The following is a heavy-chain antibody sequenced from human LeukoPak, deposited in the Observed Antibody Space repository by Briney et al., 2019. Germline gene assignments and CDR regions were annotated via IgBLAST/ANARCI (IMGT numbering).Heavy chain of an antibody. J-gene: IGHJ6*02. CDR3: ASTHLTDCSSTSCIADYYGMDV. D-gene: IGHD2-2*01. CDR2: IYYSGST. CDR1: GGSISSYY. Sequence: PSETLSLTCTVSGGSISSYYWSWIRQPPGKGLEWIGDIYYSGSTNYNPSLKSRVTISVDTSKNQFSLKLSSVTAADTAVYYCASTHLTDCSSTSCIADYYGMDVWGQGTTVTVSS. V-gene: IGHV4-59*08.